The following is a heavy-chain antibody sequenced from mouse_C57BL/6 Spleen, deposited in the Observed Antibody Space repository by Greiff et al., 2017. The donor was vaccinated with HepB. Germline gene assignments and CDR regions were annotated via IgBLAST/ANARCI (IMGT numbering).Heavy chain of an antibody. CDR3: ARDDVSSYPNYFNY. Sequence: VQLQQPGAELVRPGSSVKLSCKASGYTFTSYWMHWVKQRPLQGLDWLGNIDPSDSETHYNQKFKDKSTLTVDKSSSTAYMQRSSLTSEDSVVYYWARDDVSSYPNYFNYWGQGTTLTVSS. J-gene: IGHJ2*01. CDR2: IDPSDSET. V-gene: IGHV1-52*01. D-gene: IGHD1-1*01. CDR1: GYTFTSYW.